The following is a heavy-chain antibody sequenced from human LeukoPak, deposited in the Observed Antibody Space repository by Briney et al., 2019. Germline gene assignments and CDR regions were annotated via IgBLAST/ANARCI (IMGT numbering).Heavy chain of an antibody. V-gene: IGHV3-23*01. D-gene: IGHD3-9*01. J-gene: IGHJ4*02. CDR3: AKAAHYDILTGYAYYFDY. CDR2: ISGSGGST. CDR1: GFTFSSYG. Sequence: PGGSLRLSCAASGFTFSSYGMSWVRQAPGKGLEWVSAISGSGGSTFYADSVKGRFTISRDNSKNTLYLQMNSLRAEDTAVYYCAKAAHYDILTGYAYYFDYWGQGTLVTVSS.